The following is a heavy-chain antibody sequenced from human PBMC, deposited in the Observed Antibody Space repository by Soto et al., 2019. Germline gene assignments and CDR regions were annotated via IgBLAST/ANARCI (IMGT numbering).Heavy chain of an antibody. D-gene: IGHD6-13*01. CDR1: GGSISSYY. CDR3: ARVLPGGQQLNPETWVQNWFDT. CDR2: IYYSGST. J-gene: IGHJ5*02. Sequence: SETLSLTCTVSGGSISSYYWSWIRQPPGKGLEWIGYIYYSGSTNYNPSLKSRVTISVDTSKNQFSLKLSSVTAADTAVYYCARVLPGGQQLNPETWVQNWFDTWGQGTLVTVTS. V-gene: IGHV4-59*01.